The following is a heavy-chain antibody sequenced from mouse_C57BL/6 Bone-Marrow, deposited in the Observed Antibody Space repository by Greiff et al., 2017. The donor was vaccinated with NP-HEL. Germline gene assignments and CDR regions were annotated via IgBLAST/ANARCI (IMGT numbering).Heavy chain of an antibody. CDR2: IRSKSNNYAT. J-gene: IGHJ4*01. CDR3: VRQGGDRGGYAMDY. CDR1: GFSFNTYA. V-gene: IGHV10-1*01. D-gene: IGHD3-1*01. Sequence: EVMLVESGGGLVQPKGSLKLSCAASGFSFNTYAMNWVRQAPGKGLEWVARIRSKSNNYATYYADSVKDRFTISRDDSESMLYLQMNNLKTEDTAMDYCVRQGGDRGGYAMDYWGQGTSVTVSS.